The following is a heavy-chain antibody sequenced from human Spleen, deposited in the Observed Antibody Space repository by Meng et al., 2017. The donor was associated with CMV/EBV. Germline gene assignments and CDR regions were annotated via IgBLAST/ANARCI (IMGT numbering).Heavy chain of an antibody. CDR1: GGSFSGYF. J-gene: IGHJ4*02. Sequence: SETLSLTCAVYGGSFSGYFWTWIRQPPGKGLEWIGEINHSGSTNSNPSLKSRVTISVDTSKNQFSLKLSSVTAADTAVYYCARVRLELHYYFDYWGQGTLVTVSS. D-gene: IGHD1-7*01. V-gene: IGHV4-34*01. CDR3: ARVRLELHYYFDY. CDR2: INHSGST.